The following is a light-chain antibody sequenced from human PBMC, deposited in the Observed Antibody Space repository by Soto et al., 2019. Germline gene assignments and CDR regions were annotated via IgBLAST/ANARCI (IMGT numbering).Light chain of an antibody. CDR1: QSISSW. Sequence: DIQMTQSPSTLSASVGDRVTITCRASQSISSWLAWYQQKPGKAPKLLIYDASSLESGVPSRFSGGGSGTEFTLTISSLQPDDFATYYCQQYNSQYTFGQGTKLEIK. J-gene: IGKJ2*01. V-gene: IGKV1-5*01. CDR3: QQYNSQYT. CDR2: DAS.